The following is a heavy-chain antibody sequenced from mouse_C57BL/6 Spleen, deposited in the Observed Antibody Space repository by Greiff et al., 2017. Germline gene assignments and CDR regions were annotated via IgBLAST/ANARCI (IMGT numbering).Heavy chain of an antibody. CDR3: ARKGTTRAMDY. CDR2: IWSGGST. D-gene: IGHD1-1*01. V-gene: IGHV2-2*01. J-gene: IGHJ4*01. CDR1: GFSLTSYG. Sequence: VKLVESGPGLVQPSQCLSISCTASGFSLTSYGVHWVRQSPGKGLEWLGVIWSGGSTDYNAAFISSLSISKDNSKSQVFFKMNSLQADDTAIYYCARKGTTRAMDYWGQGTSVTVSS.